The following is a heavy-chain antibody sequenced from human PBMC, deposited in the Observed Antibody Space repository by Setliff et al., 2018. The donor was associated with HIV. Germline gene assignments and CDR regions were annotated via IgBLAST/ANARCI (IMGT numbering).Heavy chain of an antibody. Sequence: PSETLSLTCSVSGASMNSYYWSWIRQSAEKGLEWIGRIYTSGSPDYNPSLKSRVTMSLDMSKSQISLNLMSVTAADTAVYFCARANWDGFDVWGLGTRVTVSS. J-gene: IGHJ3*01. CDR1: GASMNSYY. V-gene: IGHV4-4*07. CDR2: IYTSGSP. CDR3: ARANWDGFDV. D-gene: IGHD1-1*01.